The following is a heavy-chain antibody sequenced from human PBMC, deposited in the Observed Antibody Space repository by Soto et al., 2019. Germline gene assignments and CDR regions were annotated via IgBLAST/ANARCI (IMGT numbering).Heavy chain of an antibody. J-gene: IGHJ4*02. CDR2: INHSGST. CDR1: DGSMNSDSSY. CDR3: ARLGGYVSVGYYYLWDS. D-gene: IGHD3-22*01. Sequence: QLQLQESGPGLGKPSETLSLTCRVSDGSMNSDSSYWGWIRQPPGKGLEWIGVINHSGSTYHNLSLKGRVTMSVDASRNQFYLKLTSMTAADPAVYYCARLGGYVSVGYYYLWDSWGQGTLVTVSS. V-gene: IGHV4-39*01.